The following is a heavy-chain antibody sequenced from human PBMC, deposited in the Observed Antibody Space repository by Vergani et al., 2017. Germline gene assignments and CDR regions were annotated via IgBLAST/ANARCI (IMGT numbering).Heavy chain of an antibody. Sequence: EVHLLESGGGLVQSGGSLRLSCAASGFTFSNSAVSWVRQAPGRGLAWVSSISGPGLSTYYADSVKGRFSISRDNSKNTLYLQMRSLRPEDTAVYYCASSGAYGEDYFDYWGQGTLVTVSS. J-gene: IGHJ4*02. CDR3: ASSGAYGEDYFDY. CDR1: GFTFSNSA. D-gene: IGHD1-26*01. CDR2: ISGPGLST. V-gene: IGHV3-23*01.